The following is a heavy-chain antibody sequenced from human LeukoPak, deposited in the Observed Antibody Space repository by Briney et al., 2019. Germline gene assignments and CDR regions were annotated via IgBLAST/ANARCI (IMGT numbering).Heavy chain of an antibody. V-gene: IGHV3-23*01. CDR3: ARDWVVPAADAVDY. D-gene: IGHD2-2*01. Sequence: PGGSLRLSCAASGFTFSSYAMSWVRQAPGKGLEWVSAISGSGGSTYYADSVKGRFTISRDNAKNSLYLQMNSLRAEDTAVYCCARDWVVPAADAVDYWGQGTLVTVSS. CDR2: ISGSGGST. J-gene: IGHJ4*02. CDR1: GFTFSSYA.